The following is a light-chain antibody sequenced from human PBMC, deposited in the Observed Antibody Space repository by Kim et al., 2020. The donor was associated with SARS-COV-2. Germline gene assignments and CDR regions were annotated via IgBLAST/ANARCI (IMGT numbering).Light chain of an antibody. Sequence: DIQMTQSPSSLSASVGDRVTITCRASQDISNHLVWYQQKPGKVPKVLIYAASTLESGVPSRFSASGSGTDFTLTISSLQPEDVATYYRQKFNCTLQTFGQGTNVDIK. V-gene: IGKV1-27*01. CDR3: QKFNCTLQT. CDR1: QDISNH. J-gene: IGKJ1*01. CDR2: AAS.